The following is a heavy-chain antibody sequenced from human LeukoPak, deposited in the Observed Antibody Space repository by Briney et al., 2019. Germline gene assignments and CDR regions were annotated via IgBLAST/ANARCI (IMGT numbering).Heavy chain of an antibody. CDR2: IYYSGST. Sequence: SETLSLTCTVSGGSISSYYWSWIRQPPGKGLEWIGYIYYSGSTNYNPSLKSRVTISVDTSKNQFSLKLSSVTAADTAVYYCARAAAGTGGGWFDPWGQGTLVTVSS. V-gene: IGHV4-59*12. CDR3: ARAAAGTGGGWFDP. J-gene: IGHJ5*02. CDR1: GGSISSYY. D-gene: IGHD6-13*01.